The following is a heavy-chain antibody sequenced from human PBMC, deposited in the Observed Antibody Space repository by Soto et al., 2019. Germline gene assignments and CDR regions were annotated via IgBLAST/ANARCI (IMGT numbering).Heavy chain of an antibody. CDR2: IYHSGST. D-gene: IGHD2-2*01. V-gene: IGHV4-34*01. CDR3: ARVSVPAASFNWFDP. Sequence: SETLSLTCAVYGGSFIGYYWSWIRQPPGKGLEWIGEIYHSGSTNYNPSLKSRVTISVDKSKNQFSLKLSSVTAADTAVYYCARVSVPAASFNWFDPWGQGTLVTVSS. J-gene: IGHJ5*02. CDR1: GGSFIGYY.